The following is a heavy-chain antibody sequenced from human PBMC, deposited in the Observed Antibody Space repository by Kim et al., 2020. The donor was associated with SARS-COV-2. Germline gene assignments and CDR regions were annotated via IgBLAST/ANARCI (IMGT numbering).Heavy chain of an antibody. CDR2: IYSGGSST. CDR1: GFTFSSYA. J-gene: IGHJ4*02. Sequence: GGSLRLSCAASGFTFSSYAMSWVRQAPGKGLEWVSVIYSGGSSTYYADSVKVRFTISRDNSKNTLYLQMNSLRAEDTAVYYCAKEEAAAGPFDYWGQGTLVTVSS. V-gene: IGHV3-23*03. CDR3: AKEEAAAGPFDY. D-gene: IGHD6-13*01.